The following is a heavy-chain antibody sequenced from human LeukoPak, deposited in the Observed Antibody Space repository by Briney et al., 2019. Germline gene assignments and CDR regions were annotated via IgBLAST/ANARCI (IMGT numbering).Heavy chain of an antibody. V-gene: IGHV6-1*01. J-gene: IGHJ4*02. CDR2: TYYRSKWYN. CDR3: AEGVNYSFDY. Sequence: SQTLSLTCAISGDSVSSNSAAWNWIRQSPSRGLEWLGSTYYRSKWYNDYAISVQSRITINPDTSKNQFSLHLNSVTPEDTAVYYCAEGVNYSFDYWDQGTLVTVSS. D-gene: IGHD1-7*01. CDR1: GDSVSSNSAA.